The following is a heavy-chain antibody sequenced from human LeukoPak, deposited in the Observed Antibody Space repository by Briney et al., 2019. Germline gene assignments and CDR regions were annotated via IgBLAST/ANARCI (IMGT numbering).Heavy chain of an antibody. CDR1: GASISSANYY. J-gene: IGHJ4*02. CDR2: IYTSGST. CDR3: ARLQGSDGYNFEY. D-gene: IGHD5-24*01. Sequence: SETLSLTCTVSGASISSANYYWNWIRQPAGKGLEWIGRIYTSGSTKYNPSLQSRVTISIDTSKNQFSLKLTSVTAADTAVYFCARLQGSDGYNFEYWGQGTLVTVSS. V-gene: IGHV4-61*02.